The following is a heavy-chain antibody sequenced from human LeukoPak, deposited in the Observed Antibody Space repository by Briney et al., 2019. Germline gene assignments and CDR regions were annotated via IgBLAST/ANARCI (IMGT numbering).Heavy chain of an antibody. Sequence: SETLSLTCTVSRGSISSSSYYWGWIRQPPGKGLEWIGSIYYSGSTYYNPSLKSRVTISVDTSKNQFSLKLSSVTAADTAVYYCASQGRSSSWYSFHYWGQGTLVTVSS. CDR2: IYYSGST. CDR1: RGSISSSSYY. D-gene: IGHD6-13*01. V-gene: IGHV4-39*01. J-gene: IGHJ4*02. CDR3: ASQGRSSSWYSFHY.